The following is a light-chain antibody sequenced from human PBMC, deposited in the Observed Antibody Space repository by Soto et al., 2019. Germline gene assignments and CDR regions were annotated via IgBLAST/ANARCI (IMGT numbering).Light chain of an antibody. CDR2: SAS. V-gene: IGKV1-9*01. J-gene: IGKJ1*01. CDR1: QALSNY. Sequence: DIHMAQDASSQSSSLVQTVHITCXASQALSNYLAWYQQKPGKAPDLLIYSASTLQSGVPSRFSGSGSETEFSLTIRALQPEDFATYYCQKYNSAPLTFGQGTKVDIK. CDR3: QKYNSAPLT.